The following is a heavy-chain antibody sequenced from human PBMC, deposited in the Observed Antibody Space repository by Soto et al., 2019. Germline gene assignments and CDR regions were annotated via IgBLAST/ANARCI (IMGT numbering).Heavy chain of an antibody. V-gene: IGHV1-3*01. J-gene: IGHJ4*02. CDR2: INAGNGNT. CDR3: ARVRYSSSWYLDY. Sequence: QVQLVQSGAEVKKPGASVKVSCKASGYTFTSYAMHWVRQAPGQRLEWMGWINAGNGNTKYSQKFQGRVTIIRDTSASTAYMEVSSLRSEDTAVYYCARVRYSSSWYLDYWGQGTLVTVSS. D-gene: IGHD6-13*01. CDR1: GYTFTSYA.